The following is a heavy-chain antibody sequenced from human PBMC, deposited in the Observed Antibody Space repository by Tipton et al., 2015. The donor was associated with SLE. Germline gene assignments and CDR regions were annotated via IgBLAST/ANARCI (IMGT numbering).Heavy chain of an antibody. J-gene: IGHJ4*02. CDR2: IYYSGST. CDR1: GGSISSYY. Sequence: TLSLTCTVSGGSISSYYWSWLRQPPGKGLEWVGYIYYSGSTNYNPSLKSRVTISVDTSKNQFSLKLSSVTAADTAVYYCARTYYYGSGSSYPLEYWGQGTLDTVSS. D-gene: IGHD3-10*01. CDR3: ARTYYYGSGSSYPLEY. V-gene: IGHV4-59*08.